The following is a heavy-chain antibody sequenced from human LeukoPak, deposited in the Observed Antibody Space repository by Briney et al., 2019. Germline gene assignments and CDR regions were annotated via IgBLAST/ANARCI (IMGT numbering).Heavy chain of an antibody. CDR3: AKGGLVHRFDP. Sequence: GGSLRLSCADSGFTFSSYAMSWVRQAPGKRLEWVSHISGSGDNTYYADSVKGRFTISRDNSKNTLYLQMNSLRADDTAVYYCAKGGLVHRFDPWGQGTLVTVSS. CDR2: ISGSGDNT. V-gene: IGHV3-23*01. J-gene: IGHJ5*02. CDR1: GFTFSSYA.